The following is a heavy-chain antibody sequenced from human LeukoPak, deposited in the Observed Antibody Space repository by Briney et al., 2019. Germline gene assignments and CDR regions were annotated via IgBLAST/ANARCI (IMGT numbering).Heavy chain of an antibody. J-gene: IGHJ4*02. D-gene: IGHD3-22*01. Sequence: ASVKVSCKASGYTFTSYYMHWVRQAPGQGLEWMGIINPSGGSTSYAQKFQGRVTMTRDTSTSTVYMELSSLRSEDTAVYYCARGFRNYYDSSGYYLGEFDYWGQGTLVTVSS. CDR2: INPSGGST. CDR1: GYTFTSYY. CDR3: ARGFRNYYDSSGYYLGEFDY. V-gene: IGHV1-46*01.